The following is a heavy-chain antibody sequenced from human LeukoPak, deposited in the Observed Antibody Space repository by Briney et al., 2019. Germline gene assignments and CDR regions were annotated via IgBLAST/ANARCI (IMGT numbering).Heavy chain of an antibody. CDR2: IFGSGGTT. Sequence: GGSLSLSCAASAFTFNNYAMSWVRQAPGKGLEWVSGIFGSGGTTYYADSVKGRFTISRDNSKNTVYLQMHSLRAEDTAVYYCAHNKSGIYKFDYWGQGTLVTVSS. CDR1: AFTFNNYA. V-gene: IGHV3-23*01. J-gene: IGHJ4*02. CDR3: AHNKSGIYKFDY. D-gene: IGHD1-26*01.